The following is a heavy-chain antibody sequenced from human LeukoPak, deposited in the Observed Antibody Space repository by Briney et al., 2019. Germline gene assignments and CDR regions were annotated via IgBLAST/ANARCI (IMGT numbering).Heavy chain of an antibody. CDR2: ISSDNNYI. CDR1: GFTFSNYN. Sequence: PGGSLRLSCTVSGFTFSNYNMDWVRQAPGQGLEWVSSISSDNNYISYADSVRGRFTISRDNAKNSLDLQMNNLRAEDTAVYYCXXXXVMVXEPLDFWGQGTLVTVSS. V-gene: IGHV3-21*01. D-gene: IGHD2-21*01. CDR3: XXXXVMVXEPLDF. J-gene: IGHJ4*02.